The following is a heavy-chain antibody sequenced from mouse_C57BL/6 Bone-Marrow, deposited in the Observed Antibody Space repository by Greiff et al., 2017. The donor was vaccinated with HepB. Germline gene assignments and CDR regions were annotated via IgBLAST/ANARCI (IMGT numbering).Heavy chain of an antibody. CDR1: GYTFTSYW. CDR2: IHPNSGST. D-gene: IGHD2-3*01. Sequence: QVQLKQPGAELVKPGASVKLSCKASGYTFTSYWMHWVKQRPGQGLEWIGMIHPNSGSTNYNEKFKSKATLTVDKSSSTAYMQLSSLTSEDSAVYYCAGGWLLPAWFAYWGQGTLVTVSA. V-gene: IGHV1-64*01. J-gene: IGHJ3*01. CDR3: AGGWLLPAWFAY.